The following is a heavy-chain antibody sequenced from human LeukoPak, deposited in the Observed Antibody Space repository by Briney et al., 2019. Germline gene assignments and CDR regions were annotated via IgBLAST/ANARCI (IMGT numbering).Heavy chain of an antibody. D-gene: IGHD3-10*01. Sequence: GGSLRLSCAASGFTFDDYAMHWVRQAPGKGLEWVSGISWNSGRIGYADSVKGRFTISRDNAKNSLYLQMNSLRAEDTAVYYCARDSGGLDYWGQGTLVTVSS. CDR1: GFTFDDYA. CDR2: ISWNSGRI. J-gene: IGHJ4*02. V-gene: IGHV3-9*01. CDR3: ARDSGGLDY.